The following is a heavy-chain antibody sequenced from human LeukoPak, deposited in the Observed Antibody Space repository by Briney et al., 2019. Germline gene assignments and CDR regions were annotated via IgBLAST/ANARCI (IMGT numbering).Heavy chain of an antibody. J-gene: IGHJ4*02. D-gene: IGHD3-22*01. V-gene: IGHV1-2*02. CDR1: RYTFTGFY. Sequence: GASLQVSCNASRYTFTGFYMHWVRPATGQELEWMGWINPNSGGTNYAQKYQGRVTMTRATSISTAYMELSRLRSDDTAVYYCARDALYDSSGDGLTGDFDYWGQGTLVTVSS. CDR2: INPNSGGT. CDR3: ARDALYDSSGDGLTGDFDY.